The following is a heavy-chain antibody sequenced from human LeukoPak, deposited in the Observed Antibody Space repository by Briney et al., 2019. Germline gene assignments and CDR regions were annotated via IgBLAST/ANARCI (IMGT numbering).Heavy chain of an antibody. D-gene: IGHD2-15*01. J-gene: IGHJ5*02. CDR2: INAGNGNT. CDR3: ARDVEDCSGGSCLNWFDP. V-gene: IGHV1-3*01. Sequence: ASVKVSCKASGYTFTSYAMHWVRQAPGQRLEWMGWINAGNGNTKYSQKFQSRVTITRDTSASTAYMELSSLRSEDTAVYYCARDVEDCSGGSCLNWFDPWGQGTLVTVSS. CDR1: GYTFTSYA.